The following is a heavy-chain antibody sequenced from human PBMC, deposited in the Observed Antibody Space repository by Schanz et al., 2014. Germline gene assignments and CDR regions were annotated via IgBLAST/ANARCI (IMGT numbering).Heavy chain of an antibody. CDR1: GYTFTGYY. Sequence: QVQLVQSGAEMKKPGASVKVSCKASGYTFTGYYMHWVRQAPGQGLEWMGWISTSNGNTNYIQKLQGRVTMTTDTSTSTAYMELSSLRSDDTAVYYCARGGGPEDVFDIWGQGTILTVSS. J-gene: IGHJ3*02. D-gene: IGHD5-12*01. V-gene: IGHV1-18*04. CDR3: ARGGGPEDVFDI. CDR2: ISTSNGNT.